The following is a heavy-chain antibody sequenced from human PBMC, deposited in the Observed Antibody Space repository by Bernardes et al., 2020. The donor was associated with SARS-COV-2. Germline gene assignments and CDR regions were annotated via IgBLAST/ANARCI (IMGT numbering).Heavy chain of an antibody. CDR3: ATHLSGNTLMDV. CDR2: ISWNSGSI. CDR1: GFTFDDYA. J-gene: IGHJ6*02. V-gene: IGHV3-9*01. D-gene: IGHD5-18*01. Sequence: GGSLRLSCAASGFTFDDYAMHWVRQAPGKGLEWVSGISWNSGSIGYADSVKGRFTISRDNAKNSLYLQMNSLRAEDTALYYCATHLSGNTLMDVWGQGTTVTVSS.